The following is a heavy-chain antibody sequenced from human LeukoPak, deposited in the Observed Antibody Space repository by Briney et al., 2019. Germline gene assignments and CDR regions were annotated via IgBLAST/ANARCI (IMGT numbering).Heavy chain of an antibody. V-gene: IGHV1-69*04. CDR3: ARDGGSIAVAGKMPAGRFDP. CDR2: IIPILGIA. J-gene: IGHJ5*02. Sequence: SVKVSCKASGGTFSSYAISWVRQAPGQGLEWMGRIIPILGIANYAQKFQGRVTITADKSTSTAYMELSSLRSEDTAVYCCARDGGSIAVAGKMPAGRFDPWGQGTLVTVSS. CDR1: GGTFSSYA. D-gene: IGHD6-19*01.